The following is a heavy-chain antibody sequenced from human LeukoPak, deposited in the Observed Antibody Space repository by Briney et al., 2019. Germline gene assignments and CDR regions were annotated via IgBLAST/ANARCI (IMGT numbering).Heavy chain of an antibody. J-gene: IGHJ3*02. D-gene: IGHD3-9*01. Sequence: ASVKVSCKASGYTFTRYDINWVRQATGQGLEWMGWVNTNTGNPTYAQGFTGRFVFSLDTSVSTAYLQISSLKAEDTAVYYCARGDILTGHAFDIWGQGTMVTVSS. CDR2: VNTNTGNP. CDR3: ARGDILTGHAFDI. V-gene: IGHV7-4-1*02. CDR1: GYTFTRYD.